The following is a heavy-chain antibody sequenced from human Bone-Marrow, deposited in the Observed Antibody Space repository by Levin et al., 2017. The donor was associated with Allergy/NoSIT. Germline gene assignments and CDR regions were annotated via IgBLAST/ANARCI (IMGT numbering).Heavy chain of an antibody. CDR2: IYPGDSET. J-gene: IGHJ5*02. CDR1: GYSFDNYW. V-gene: IGHV5-51*01. Sequence: GESLKISCKGSGYSFDNYWIGWVRQMPGKGLEWMGVIYPGDSETKYSPSFQGQVTISADTSITTTYLQWSSLKASDTAMYYCARHYDSSGYWGFDPWGQGTLVIVSS. D-gene: IGHD3-22*01. CDR3: ARHYDSSGYWGFDP.